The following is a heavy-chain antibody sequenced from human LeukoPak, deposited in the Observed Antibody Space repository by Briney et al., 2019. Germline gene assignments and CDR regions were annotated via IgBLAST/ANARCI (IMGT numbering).Heavy chain of an antibody. CDR1: GFTFSSYS. J-gene: IGHJ4*02. D-gene: IGHD6-13*01. V-gene: IGHV3-48*01. CDR3: ARDDNLYSSSWYYFDY. CDR2: ISSSSSTI. Sequence: PGGSLRLSCAASGFTFSSYSMNWVRQAPGKGLEWVSYISSSSSTIYYADSVKGGFTISRDNAKNSLYLHIKILRAEDTAVYYCARDDNLYSSSWYYFDYWGQGTLVTVSS.